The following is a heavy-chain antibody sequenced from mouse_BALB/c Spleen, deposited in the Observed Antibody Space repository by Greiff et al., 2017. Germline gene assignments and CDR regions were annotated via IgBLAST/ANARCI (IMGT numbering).Heavy chain of an antibody. CDR3: ARLGYGSSWFAY. CDR2: ISYSGST. D-gene: IGHD1-1*01. V-gene: IGHV3-8*02. CDR1: GDSITSGY. J-gene: IGHJ3*01. Sequence: EVKLMESGPSLVKPSQTLSLTCSVTGDSITSGYWNWIRKFPGNKLEYMGYISYSGSTYYNPSLKSRISITRDTSKNQYYLQLNSVTTEDTATYYCARLGYGSSWFAYWGQGTLVTVSA.